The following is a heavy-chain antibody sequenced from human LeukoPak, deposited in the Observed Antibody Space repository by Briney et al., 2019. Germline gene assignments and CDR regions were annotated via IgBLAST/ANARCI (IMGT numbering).Heavy chain of an antibody. CDR2: FHNTGGT. V-gene: IGHV4-59*01. CDR3: ARVPLGPYCSGNSCLQPL. D-gene: IGHD2-15*01. Sequence: SETLSLTCSVSGGSIISYYWSWIRQPPGKGLEWIGYFHNTGGTNYNPYVKSRVTISVDTSKNQVSLKMTSVTAADTAVYYCARVPLGPYCSGNSCLQPLWGQGTLVTVSS. J-gene: IGHJ4*02. CDR1: GGSIISYY.